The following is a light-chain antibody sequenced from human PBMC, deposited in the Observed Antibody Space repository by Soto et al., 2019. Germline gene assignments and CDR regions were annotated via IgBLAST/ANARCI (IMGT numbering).Light chain of an antibody. V-gene: IGKV3-15*01. Sequence: EIVMTQSPATLSLSPGQRAALSCRASQSVSSKLAWYQQRPGQAPRLLIYSVSTRATGIPARFSGSGSGTEFTLTISSLQSEDFAVYYCHQYNHWLTWTFGQGTKADIK. CDR1: QSVSSK. CDR2: SVS. J-gene: IGKJ1*01. CDR3: HQYNHWLTWT.